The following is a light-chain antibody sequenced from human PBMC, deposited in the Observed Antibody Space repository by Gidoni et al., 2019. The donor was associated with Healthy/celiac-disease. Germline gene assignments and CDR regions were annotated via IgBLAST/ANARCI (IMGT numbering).Light chain of an antibody. Sequence: SYELTQPPSVSVSPGQTASITCSGDKLGAKYACWYQQKPGQSPVLVIYQDSTRPSGIPERFSGSNSATTATLTVSGTQAMAEADYYCQACNSSPVVFGGGTKLTVL. CDR3: QACNSSPVV. J-gene: IGLJ2*01. V-gene: IGLV3-1*01. CDR2: QDS. CDR1: KLGAKY.